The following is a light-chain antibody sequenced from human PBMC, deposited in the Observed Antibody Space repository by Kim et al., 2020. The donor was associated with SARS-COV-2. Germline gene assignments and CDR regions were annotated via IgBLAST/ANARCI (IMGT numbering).Light chain of an antibody. V-gene: IGKV1-27*01. J-gene: IGKJ1*01. Sequence: DIQMTQSPSSLSVSVGGRVTITCRASQGITNSLDWYQQKPGKVPQLLIYAASALQSGVPSRFSGSGSGTDFTLTISSLQPEDVATYYCQKYNSAPWTFGQGTKVDIK. CDR2: AAS. CDR1: QGITNS. CDR3: QKYNSAPWT.